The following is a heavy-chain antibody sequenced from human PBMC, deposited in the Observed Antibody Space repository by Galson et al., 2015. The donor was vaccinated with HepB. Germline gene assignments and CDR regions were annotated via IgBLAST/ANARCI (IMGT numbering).Heavy chain of an antibody. CDR2: ILYDGSNE. CDR1: GFTFSNYG. CDR3: AKDSTWVYFDS. V-gene: IGHV3-30*18. D-gene: IGHD1-1*01. Sequence: SLRLSCAASGFTFSNYGMHWVRQAPGKGLEWVAIILYDGSNEYYADSVKGRFTISRDNSKNTVYLVMNSLTAEDTAVYYCAKDSTWVYFDSWGQGTLVTVSS. J-gene: IGHJ4*02.